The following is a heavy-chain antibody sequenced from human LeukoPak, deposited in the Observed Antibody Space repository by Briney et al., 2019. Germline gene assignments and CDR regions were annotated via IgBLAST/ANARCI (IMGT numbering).Heavy chain of an antibody. D-gene: IGHD4-23*01. V-gene: IGHV4-61*02. J-gene: IGHJ4*02. Sequence: SQTLSLTCTVSGGSISSGSHYWSWIRQPAGKGLEWIGRIYTSGSTNYNPSLKSRVTISVDTSKNQFSLKLSSVTAADTAVYYCARDRWSPFDYWGQGTLVTVSS. CDR3: ARDRWSPFDY. CDR1: GGSISSGSHY. CDR2: IYTSGST.